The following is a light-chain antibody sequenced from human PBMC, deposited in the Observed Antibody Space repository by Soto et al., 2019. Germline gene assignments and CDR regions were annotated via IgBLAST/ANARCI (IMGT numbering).Light chain of an antibody. Sequence: EIVLTQSPGTLSLSPGERATLSCRASQSINSRYLAWYQQKSGQAPRLLIYGASSRATGIPDRFSGSGSGTDFTLTISGLEPEDFAVYYCQQFGSSPGFTFGPGTKVDIK. CDR1: QSINSRY. V-gene: IGKV3-20*01. CDR3: QQFGSSPGFT. J-gene: IGKJ3*01. CDR2: GAS.